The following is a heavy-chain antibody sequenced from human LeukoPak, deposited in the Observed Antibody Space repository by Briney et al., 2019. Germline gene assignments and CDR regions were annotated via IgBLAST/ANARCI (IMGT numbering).Heavy chain of an antibody. CDR1: GYSISSGYY. CDR3: ARAKYSDY. Sequence: PSETLSLTCTVSGYSISSGYYWGWIRQPPGKGLEWIGSIYHSGSTYCNPSLKSRVTISVDTSKNQFSLKLSSVTAADTAVYYCARAKYSDYWGQGTLVTVSS. V-gene: IGHV4-38-2*02. J-gene: IGHJ4*02. CDR2: IYHSGST. D-gene: IGHD2-21*01.